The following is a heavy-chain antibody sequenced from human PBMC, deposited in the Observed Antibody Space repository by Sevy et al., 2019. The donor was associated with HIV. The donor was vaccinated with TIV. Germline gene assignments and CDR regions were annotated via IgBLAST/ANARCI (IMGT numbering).Heavy chain of an antibody. Sequence: GGSLRLSCAASGFTFSSFWMHWVRQAPGKGLEWVANIKQDGSEKYYVHSVKGRLTISRDNAKNSLYLQMNSLRAEDTAVDYCARAIGGGNSFGGQGTWVTVSS. CDR3: ARAIGGGNSF. J-gene: IGHJ4*02. V-gene: IGHV3-7*01. CDR1: GFTFSSFW. D-gene: IGHD1-1*01. CDR2: IKQDGSEK.